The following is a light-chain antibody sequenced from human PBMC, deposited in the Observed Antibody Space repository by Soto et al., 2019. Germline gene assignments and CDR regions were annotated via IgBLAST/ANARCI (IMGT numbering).Light chain of an antibody. CDR2: EVS. Sequence: QPVLTQPASVSASPGQSITIACTGSRSDVGSYSLVSWYQQHPGKAPKLMIYEVSNRPSGVYNRFSGSKSGNTASLTISGLQAEDEADYYCNSYTTSSPLVFGGGTKLTVL. J-gene: IGLJ2*01. CDR3: NSYTTSSPLV. CDR1: RSDVGSYSL. V-gene: IGLV2-14*02.